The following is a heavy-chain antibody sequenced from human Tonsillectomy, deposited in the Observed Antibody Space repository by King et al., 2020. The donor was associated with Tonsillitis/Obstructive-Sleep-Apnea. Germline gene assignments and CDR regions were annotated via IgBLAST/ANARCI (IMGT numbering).Heavy chain of an antibody. CDR3: APRAGGYPGRGGAFDI. V-gene: IGHV2-5*02. CDR2: IYWDDDK. J-gene: IGHJ3*02. CDR1: GFSLSTSGVG. D-gene: IGHD3-22*01. Sequence: TLKESGPTLVKPPQTLTLTCTFSGFSLSTSGVGVGWIRQPPGKALEWLALIYWDDDKRYSPSLKSRLTITKDTSKNQVVLTMTNMDPVDTATYYCAPRAGGYPGRGGAFDIWGQGTMVTVSS.